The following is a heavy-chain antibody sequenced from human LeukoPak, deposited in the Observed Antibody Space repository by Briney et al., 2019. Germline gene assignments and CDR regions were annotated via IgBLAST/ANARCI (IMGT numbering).Heavy chain of an antibody. CDR1: GFTVSSNY. CDR2: IYSGGST. D-gene: IGHD5-18*01. V-gene: IGHV3-66*01. Sequence: GGSLRLSCAASGFTVSSNYMSWVRQAPGKGLEWVSVIYSGGSTYYADSVKGRFTISRDNSRNTLYLQMKNLRAEDTAVYYCAKDLGYSYGWVDCWGQGTLVTVSS. J-gene: IGHJ4*02. CDR3: AKDLGYSYGWVDC.